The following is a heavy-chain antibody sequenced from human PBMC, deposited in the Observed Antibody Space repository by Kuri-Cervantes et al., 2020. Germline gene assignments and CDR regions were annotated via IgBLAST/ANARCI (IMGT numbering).Heavy chain of an antibody. CDR1: GFTFSSYW. CDR3: ARDQAYCSGGSCPIDY. CDR2: ISSSSSYI. D-gene: IGHD2-15*01. J-gene: IGHJ4*02. V-gene: IGHV3-21*01. Sequence: LSLTCAASGFTFSSYWMSWVRQAPGKGLEWVSSISSSSSYIYYADSVKGRFTISRDNAKNSLYLQMNSLRAEDTAVYYCARDQAYCSGGSCPIDYWGQGTLVTVSS.